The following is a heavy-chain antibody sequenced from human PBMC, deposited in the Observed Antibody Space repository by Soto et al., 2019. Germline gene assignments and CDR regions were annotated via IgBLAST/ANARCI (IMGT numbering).Heavy chain of an antibody. V-gene: IGHV3-23*01. CDR1: GFTFSSYA. CDR2: ISGSGGST. Sequence: EVQLLESGGGLVQPGGSLRLSCAASGFTFSSYAMSWVRQAPGKGLEWVSAISGSGGSTYYADSVKGRFTISRDNSKNTLYLQMNSLRAEDTAVYYCAKAPRLYNYDSSADNAFDICGQGTMVTVSS. J-gene: IGHJ3*02. CDR3: AKAPRLYNYDSSADNAFDI. D-gene: IGHD3-22*01.